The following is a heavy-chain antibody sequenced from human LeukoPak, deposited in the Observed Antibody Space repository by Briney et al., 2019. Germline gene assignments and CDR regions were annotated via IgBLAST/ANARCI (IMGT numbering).Heavy chain of an antibody. Sequence: GEPLRLSCVASGFIFSDFGMNWVRQVPGKGLEWVAFITSSGTSTFYAESVKGRFTISRDTGKKSLDLQMTSLRVEDTAAYYCVRGTDCSATTCYPLSAFDCWGQGTRVTVSS. CDR2: ITSSGTST. V-gene: IGHV3-21*04. CDR3: VRGTDCSATTCYPLSAFDC. CDR1: GFIFSDFG. D-gene: IGHD2-2*01. J-gene: IGHJ4*02.